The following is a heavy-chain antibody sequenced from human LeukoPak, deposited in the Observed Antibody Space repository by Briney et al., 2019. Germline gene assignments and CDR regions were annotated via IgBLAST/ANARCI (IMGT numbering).Heavy chain of an antibody. D-gene: IGHD6-13*01. V-gene: IGHV4-61*02. CDR3: ARGQGSSWAYYYYYYMDV. CDR2: IYLGGSS. J-gene: IGHJ6*03. CDR1: GGSITSGDYY. Sequence: SETLSLTCTVSGGSITSGDYYWSWLRQPAGKGLEWIGRIYLGGSSSYNPSLKSRVTISADTSKNQFSLKLSSVTAADTAVYYCARGQGSSWAYYYYYYMDVWGKGTTVTVSS.